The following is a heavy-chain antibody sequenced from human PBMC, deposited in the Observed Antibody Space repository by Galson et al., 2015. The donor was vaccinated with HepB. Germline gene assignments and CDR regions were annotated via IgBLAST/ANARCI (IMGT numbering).Heavy chain of an antibody. V-gene: IGHV1-2*02. D-gene: IGHD5-18*01. CDR3: AREDTAMVTQGWFDP. CDR2: INPNSGGT. J-gene: IGHJ5*02. CDR1: GYTFTGYY. Sequence: SVKVSCKASGYTFTGYYMHWVRQAPGQGLEWMGWINPNSGGTNYAQKFQGRVTMTRDTSISTAYMELSRLRSDDTAVYYCAREDTAMVTQGWFDPWGQGTLVTVSS.